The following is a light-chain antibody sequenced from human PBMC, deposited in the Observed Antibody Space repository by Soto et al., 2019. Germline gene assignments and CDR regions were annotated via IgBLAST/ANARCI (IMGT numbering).Light chain of an antibody. Sequence: QSVLTQPPSVSEAPRQRVTISCSGSSSNIGNNAVNWYQQLPGKAPKLLIYYDDLLPSGGSDRFSGSQYGTSASLASSGLQSEEGADYSCAAWDDSMNGVVFGGGTKLTVL. CDR2: YDD. V-gene: IGLV1-36*01. CDR3: AAWDDSMNGVV. CDR1: SSNIGNNA. J-gene: IGLJ2*01.